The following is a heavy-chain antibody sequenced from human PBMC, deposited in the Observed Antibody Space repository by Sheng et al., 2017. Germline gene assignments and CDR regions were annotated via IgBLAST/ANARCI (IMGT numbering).Heavy chain of an antibody. J-gene: IGHJ6*03. CDR2: ISSSGSTI. V-gene: IGHV3-11*04. Sequence: QVQLVESGGGLVKPGGSLRLSCAASGFTFSDYYMSWIRQAPGKGLEWVSYISSSGSTIYYADSVKGRFTISRDNAKNSLYLQMNSLRAEDTAVYYCAREGRDIVVVPAAYGNDYYYYYMDVWGKGTTVTVSS. CDR1: GFTFSDYY. CDR3: AREGRDIVVVPAAYGNDYYYYYMDV. D-gene: IGHD2-2*01.